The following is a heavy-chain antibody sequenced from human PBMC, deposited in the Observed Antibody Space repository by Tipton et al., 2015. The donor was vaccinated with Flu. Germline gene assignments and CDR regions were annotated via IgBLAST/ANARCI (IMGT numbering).Heavy chain of an antibody. CDR2: IYPDDSDT. J-gene: IGHJ2*01. CDR1: GYSFTNYW. Sequence: VQLVQSGAEVRKPGESLKIPCKGSGYSFTNYWIGWVRQMPGKGLEWMGIIYPDDSDTRYSPSFEGQVTISVDKSISTIYLQWSSLKASDTAMYYCVRHPYCTNAICPPGYWYFDLWGRGTLATVSS. CDR3: VRHPYCTNAICPPGYWYFDL. D-gene: IGHD2-8*01. V-gene: IGHV5-51*01.